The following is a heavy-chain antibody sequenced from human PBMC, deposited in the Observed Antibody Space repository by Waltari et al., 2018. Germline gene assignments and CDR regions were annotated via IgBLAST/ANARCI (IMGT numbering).Heavy chain of an antibody. CDR2: INHSGST. Sequence: VQLVESGGGLVQPGGSLRLSCAASGFTFSSYSMNWVRQAPGKGLEWIGEINHSGSTNYNPSLKSRVTISVDTSKNQFSLKLSSVTAADTAVYYCARVAVTFDPWGQGTLVTVSS. V-gene: IGHV4-34*01. D-gene: IGHD4-4*01. J-gene: IGHJ5*02. CDR1: GFTFSSYS. CDR3: ARVAVTFDP.